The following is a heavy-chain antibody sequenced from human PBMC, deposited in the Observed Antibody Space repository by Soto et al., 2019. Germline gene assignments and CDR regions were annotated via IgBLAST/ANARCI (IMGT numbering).Heavy chain of an antibody. D-gene: IGHD6-13*01. V-gene: IGHV4-59*08. CDR1: GGSISSYD. J-gene: IGHJ4*02. CDR3: ASGVAAAGTDY. Sequence: TLPLTCTVSGGSISSYDWSWIRQPPGKGLEWIGYIYYSGCTNYNPSLKSRVTISVDTSKNQLSLKLSSVTAADTAVYYCASGVAAAGTDYWGQGTLVTVSS. CDR2: IYYSGCT.